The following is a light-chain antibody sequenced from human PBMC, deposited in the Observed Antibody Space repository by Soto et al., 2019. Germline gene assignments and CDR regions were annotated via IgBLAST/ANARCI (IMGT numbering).Light chain of an antibody. CDR1: NIGSKS. CDR2: DDS. Sequence: SYELTQPPSVSVAPGQTARITCGGNNIGSKSVHWYQQKPGQAPVLVVYDDSDQPSGIPERFSGSNSGNTATLTNSRVEAGDEADYYCQVWDSSSNPHVVFGGGTKVTVL. CDR3: QVWDSSSNPHVV. V-gene: IGLV3-21*02. J-gene: IGLJ2*01.